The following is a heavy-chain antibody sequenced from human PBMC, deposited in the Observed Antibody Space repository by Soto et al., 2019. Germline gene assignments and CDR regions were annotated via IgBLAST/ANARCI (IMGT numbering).Heavy chain of an antibody. Sequence: QVQLVQSGAEVKKPGASVKVSCKASGYTFTSYALHWVRQASGQRLEWMGWVNAGNGYTKYSQNFQGRVTITRDTSATTSYMELSGLRSEDTAVYYCARPLYADYFDYWGQGTLVTVSS. CDR1: GYTFTSYA. CDR3: ARPLYADYFDY. CDR2: VNAGNGYT. D-gene: IGHD4-17*01. V-gene: IGHV1-3*01. J-gene: IGHJ4*02.